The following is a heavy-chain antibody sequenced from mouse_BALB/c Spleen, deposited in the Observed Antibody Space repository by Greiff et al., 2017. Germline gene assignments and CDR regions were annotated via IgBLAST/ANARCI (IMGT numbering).Heavy chain of an antibody. CDR2: IRLKSNNYAT. Sequence: EVKLVESGGGLVQPGGSMKLSCVASGFTFSNYWMNWVRQSPEKGLEWVAEIRLKSNNYATHYAESVKGRFTISRDDSKSSVYLQMNNLRAEDTGIYYCTRLWGNYTYWYFDVWGAGTTVTVSS. CDR3: TRLWGNYTYWYFDV. D-gene: IGHD2-1*01. CDR1: GFTFSNYW. J-gene: IGHJ1*01. V-gene: IGHV6-6*02.